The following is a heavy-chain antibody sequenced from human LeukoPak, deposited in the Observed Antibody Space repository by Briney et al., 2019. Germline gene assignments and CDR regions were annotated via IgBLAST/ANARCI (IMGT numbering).Heavy chain of an antibody. CDR1: GYSISSGYY. J-gene: IGHJ5*02. CDR2: IYHSGST. Sequence: PSETLSLTCAVSGYSISSGYYWGWIRQPPGKGLEWIGSIYHSGSTYYNPSLKSRVTISVDTSKNQFSLRLGSVTAADTAVYYCARGAIAAAGLGWFAPWGQGTLVTVSS. CDR3: ARGAIAAAGLGWFAP. D-gene: IGHD6-13*01. V-gene: IGHV4-38-2*01.